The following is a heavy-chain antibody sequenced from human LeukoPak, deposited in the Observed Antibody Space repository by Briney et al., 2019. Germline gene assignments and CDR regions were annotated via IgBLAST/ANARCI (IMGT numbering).Heavy chain of an antibody. CDR1: GFTFDDYA. CDR2: ISWNSGSI. D-gene: IGHD1-26*01. CDR3: SGSYSY. Sequence: PGRSLRLSCAASGFTFDDYAMHWVRQAPGKGLEWVSGISWNSGSIGYADSVKGRFTISRDNAKNSLYLQMNSLRAEDTAVYYCSGSYSYWGQGTLVTVSS. J-gene: IGHJ4*02. V-gene: IGHV3-9*01.